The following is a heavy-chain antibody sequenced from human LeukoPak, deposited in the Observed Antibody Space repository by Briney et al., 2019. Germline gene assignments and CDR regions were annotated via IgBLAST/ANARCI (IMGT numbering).Heavy chain of an antibody. D-gene: IGHD6-19*01. V-gene: IGHV4-34*01. CDR3: ARDPSFSSGWFDP. CDR1: GGSFSGYY. Sequence: SETLSLTCAVYGGSFSGYYWSWIRQPPGKGLEWIGEINHSGSTNYNPSLKSRVTISIDTSKRQFSLKLSSVTAADTAVYYCARDPSFSSGWFDPWGQGTLVTVSS. CDR2: INHSGST. J-gene: IGHJ5*02.